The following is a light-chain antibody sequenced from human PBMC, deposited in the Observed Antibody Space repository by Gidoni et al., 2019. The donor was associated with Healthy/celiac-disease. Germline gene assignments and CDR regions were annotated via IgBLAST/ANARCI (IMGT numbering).Light chain of an antibody. CDR1: QAGGSN. CDR3: QQYSQWPIT. CDR2: GIS. V-gene: IGKV3-15*01. Sequence: LLLTQSPVTLSVSPGERATLSCRASQAGGSNYLAWYQQKPGQAPRLLLFGISTRATDIPDRFSGSGSGTEFTLTINSLPSEDYAVYYCQQYSQWPITFGQGTRLEIK. J-gene: IGKJ5*01.